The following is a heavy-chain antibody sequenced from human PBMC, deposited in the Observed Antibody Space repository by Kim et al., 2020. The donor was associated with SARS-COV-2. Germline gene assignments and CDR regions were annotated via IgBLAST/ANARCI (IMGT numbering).Heavy chain of an antibody. D-gene: IGHD1-1*01. CDR3: ARDLNYYFDY. V-gene: IGHV3-33*01. CDR1: GFIFRSHG. J-gene: IGHJ4*02. Sequence: LSLTCAASGFIFRSHGMHWVRQAPGKGLEWVTVIWYDGSKKYYADSVKGRFTISRDDSKNTVFLQMNSLSAEDTAVYYCARDLNYYFDYWGQGTLVT. CDR2: IWYDGSKK.